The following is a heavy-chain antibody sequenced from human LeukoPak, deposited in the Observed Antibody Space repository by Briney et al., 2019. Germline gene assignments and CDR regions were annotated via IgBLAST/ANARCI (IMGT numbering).Heavy chain of an antibody. J-gene: IGHJ4*02. CDR3: AKDDDGHHHGVDH. Sequence: GGSLRLSCAASGFTVSSYAMTWVRQAPGKGLEWVSANSAGDTYYADSVKGRFTISRDNSMNTLYLQMSSLRADDTALYYSAKDDDGHHHGVDHWGQGTLVTVSS. V-gene: IGHV3-23*01. D-gene: IGHD4-17*01. CDR2: NSAGDT. CDR1: GFTVSSYA.